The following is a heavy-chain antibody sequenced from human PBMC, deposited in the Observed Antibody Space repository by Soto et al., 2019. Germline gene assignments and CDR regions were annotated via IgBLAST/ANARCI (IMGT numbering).Heavy chain of an antibody. Sequence: PGGSLRLSCAASGFTFSSYAMSWVRQAPGKGLEWVSAISGSGGSTYYADSVKGRFTISRDNSKNTLYLQMNSLRAEDTAVYYCAKATRGRPNYYYYGMDVRGPGTTVTVSS. CDR2: ISGSGGST. J-gene: IGHJ6*02. CDR3: AKATRGRPNYYYYGMDV. V-gene: IGHV3-23*01. D-gene: IGHD2-15*01. CDR1: GFTFSSYA.